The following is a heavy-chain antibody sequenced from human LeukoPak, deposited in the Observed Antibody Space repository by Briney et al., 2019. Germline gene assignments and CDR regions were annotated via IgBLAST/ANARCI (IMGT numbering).Heavy chain of an antibody. CDR1: GGSINSYY. CDR3: ARLDTAYLHYYGLNV. D-gene: IGHD5-18*01. J-gene: IGHJ6*02. V-gene: IGHV4-59*01. Sequence: SETLSLTCTVSGGSINSYYWSWIRQPPGKGLEWIGYIYHSGSINYNPSLKSRVAISVDTSKNQFSLKLSSVTAADTAVYHCARLDTAYLHYYGLNVWGQGTTVTVSS. CDR2: IYHSGSI.